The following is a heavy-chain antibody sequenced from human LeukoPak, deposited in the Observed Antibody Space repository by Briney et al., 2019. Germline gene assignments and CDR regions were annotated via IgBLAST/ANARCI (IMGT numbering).Heavy chain of an antibody. J-gene: IGHJ4*02. CDR1: GFTVSANY. CDR2: IYSGGTT. Sequence: GGSLRLSCAASGFTVSANYMSWVRQAPGKGLEWVSVIYSGGTTYYADSVKGRFTISRDNSKNTLYLQMNSLRAEDTAVYYCARGHDSSGYHSWGQGTLVTVSS. D-gene: IGHD3-22*01. CDR3: ARGHDSSGYHS. V-gene: IGHV3-66*01.